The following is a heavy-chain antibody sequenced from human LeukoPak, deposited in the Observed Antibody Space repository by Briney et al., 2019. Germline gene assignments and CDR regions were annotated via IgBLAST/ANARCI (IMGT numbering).Heavy chain of an antibody. CDR2: IHPSGGST. CDR3: ARVRFSSGWYIASDM. V-gene: IGHV1-46*01. Sequence: ASVKVSCKASGDTFSSNYVQWVRQAPGQGLEWMGIIHPSGGSTTYAQKFQGRVTMTRDTSTRTVYMELSSLRSEDTAMYYCARVRFSSGWYIASDMWGQGTMVTVSS. D-gene: IGHD6-19*01. CDR1: GDTFSSNY. J-gene: IGHJ3*02.